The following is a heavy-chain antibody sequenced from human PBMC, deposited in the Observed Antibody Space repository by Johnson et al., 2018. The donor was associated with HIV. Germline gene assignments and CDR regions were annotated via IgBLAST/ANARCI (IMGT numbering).Heavy chain of an antibody. J-gene: IGHJ3*02. CDR3: ARSYSGNSAFDI. V-gene: IGHV3-7*01. CDR2: IKQAGSEQ. CDR1: GFTLSSYW. Sequence: VQLVESGGGLVQPGGSVRLSCAASGFTLSSYWMSWVRQAPEKGLEWVANIKQAGSEQYYVDSVKGRFTISRENAKNSVYLQMNSLRAEDTAVYYCARSYSGNSAFDIWGQGTMVTVSS. D-gene: IGHD1-26*01.